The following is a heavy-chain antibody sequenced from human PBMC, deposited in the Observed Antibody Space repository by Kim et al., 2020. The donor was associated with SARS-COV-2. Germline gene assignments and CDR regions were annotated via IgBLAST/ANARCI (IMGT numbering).Heavy chain of an antibody. V-gene: IGHV3-23*01. CDR2: INAHSGVL. Sequence: GGSLRLSCEGSGFDFDTFAITWVRQAPGKGLEWVSRINAHSGVLYYANSVKGRFTASRDNSKDSLHLKVIRIRDKATDYYSKGIQSHAYWVCMDVCGEG. D-gene: IGHD2-21*01. CDR3: GIQSHAYWVCMDV. J-gene: IGHJ6*03. CDR1: GFDFDTFA.